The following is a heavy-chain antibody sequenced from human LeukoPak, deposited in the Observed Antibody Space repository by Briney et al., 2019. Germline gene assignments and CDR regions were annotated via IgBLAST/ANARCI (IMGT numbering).Heavy chain of an antibody. Sequence: PGGSLRLSCAASGFTFSSYAMHWVRQAPGKGLEWVAVISYDGSNKYYADSVKGRFTISGDSSKNTLYLQMNSLRAEDTAVYYCAREVSAGNYFDYWGQGTLVTVYS. CDR1: GFTFSSYA. J-gene: IGHJ4*02. CDR3: AREVSAGNYFDY. D-gene: IGHD6-25*01. V-gene: IGHV3-30-3*01. CDR2: ISYDGSNK.